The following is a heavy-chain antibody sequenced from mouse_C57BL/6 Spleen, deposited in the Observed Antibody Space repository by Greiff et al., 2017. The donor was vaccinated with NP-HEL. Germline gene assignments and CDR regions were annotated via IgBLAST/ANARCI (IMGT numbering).Heavy chain of an antibody. Sequence: VQLQQPGAELVRPGSSVKLSCKASGYTFTSYWMDWVKQRPGQGLEWIGNIYPSDSETHYNQKFKDKATLTVDKSSRTAYMPLSSLTSEDSAVYYCARRGGTDYFDYWGQGTTLTVSS. CDR1: GYTFTSYW. CDR3: ARRGGTDYFDY. J-gene: IGHJ2*01. CDR2: IYPSDSET. D-gene: IGHD4-1*01. V-gene: IGHV1-61*01.